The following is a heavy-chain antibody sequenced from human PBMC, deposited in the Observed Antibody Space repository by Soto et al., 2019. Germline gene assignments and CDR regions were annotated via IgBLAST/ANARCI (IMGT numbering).Heavy chain of an antibody. CDR3: ASGRYDASGYFDY. CDR2: ITPFNGNT. J-gene: IGHJ4*02. V-gene: IGHV1-45*02. D-gene: IGHD3-22*01. Sequence: ASVKVSCKAPRDTFTSYYINWVRQAPGQGLEWMGWITPFNGNTKYAQKFQDRVTFTGDTSLNTAYMELSSLRSDDTAMFYCASGRYDASGYFDYWGQGTLVTVSS. CDR1: RDTFTSYY.